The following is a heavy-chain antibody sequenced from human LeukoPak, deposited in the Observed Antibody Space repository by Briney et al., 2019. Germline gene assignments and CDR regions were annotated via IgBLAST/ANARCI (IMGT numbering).Heavy chain of an antibody. CDR2: WHHSGIT. J-gene: IGHJ4*02. D-gene: IGHD3-10*01. Sequence: SETLSLTCTVSGASIISGNYFWGWVRQPPGKRLEWIGSWHHSGITDYNPSLKSRVTIVADTSKNQFSLRLASVAAADSAVYFCARQYEFWGQGTLVTVSS. CDR3: ARQYEF. CDR1: GASIISGNYF. V-gene: IGHV4-39*01.